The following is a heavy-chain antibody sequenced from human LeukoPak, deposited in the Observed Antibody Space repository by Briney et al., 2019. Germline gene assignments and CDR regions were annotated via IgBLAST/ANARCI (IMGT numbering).Heavy chain of an antibody. Sequence: GGSLRLSCAASGFTFSSYSMNWVRQAPGKGLEWVSSISSSSIYIYYADSVKGRFTISRDNAKNSLYLQMNSLRAEDTAVYYCARAGDFVVVPAANPYTGFAPWGQGTLFTVSS. CDR3: ARAGDFVVVPAANPYTGFAP. D-gene: IGHD2-2*01. CDR2: ISSSSIYI. CDR1: GFTFSSYS. V-gene: IGHV3-21*01. J-gene: IGHJ5*02.